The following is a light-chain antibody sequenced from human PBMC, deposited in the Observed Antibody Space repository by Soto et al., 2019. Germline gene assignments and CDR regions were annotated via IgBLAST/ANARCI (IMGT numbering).Light chain of an antibody. CDR2: DAS. J-gene: IGKJ4*01. V-gene: IGKV1-33*01. CDR1: QDISNY. Sequence: DIQMTQSPSSLSASVGDRVTITCQASQDISNYLNWYQQKPGKAPKLLIYDASNLETGVPSRFSGSGSGTDFTITISILQHEDIATYYCQQYDNPPLTFGGGTKVEIK. CDR3: QQYDNPPLT.